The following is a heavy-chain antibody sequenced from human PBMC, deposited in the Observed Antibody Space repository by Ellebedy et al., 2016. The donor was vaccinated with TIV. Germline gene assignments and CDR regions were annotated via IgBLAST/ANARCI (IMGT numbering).Heavy chain of an antibody. CDR2: TKNKANGYIT. V-gene: IGHV3-72*01. Sequence: GESLKISCAASGFTFSDHFIDWVRQAPGKGLEWVGRTKNKANGYITEYAASVKGRFTISRDDSKNSLYLQMNSLKIEDTAEYYCARVVRLGWRSYYFDYWGQGTLVAVSS. CDR1: GFTFSDHF. CDR3: ARVVRLGWRSYYFDY. D-gene: IGHD7-27*01. J-gene: IGHJ4*02.